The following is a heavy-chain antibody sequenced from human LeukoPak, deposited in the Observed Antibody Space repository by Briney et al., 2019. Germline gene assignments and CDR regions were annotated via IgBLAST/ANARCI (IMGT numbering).Heavy chain of an antibody. CDR3: ASSSGSYYTQPLEYYYGMDV. CDR1: GFTFSSYA. D-gene: IGHD3-10*01. CDR2: ISYDGSNK. J-gene: IGHJ6*02. V-gene: IGHV3-30-3*01. Sequence: GGSLRLSCAASGFTFSSYAMHWVRQAPGKGLEWVAVISYDGSNKYYADSVKGRFTISRDNSKSTLYLQMNSLRAEDTAVYYCASSSGSYYTQPLEYYYGMDVWGQGTTVTVSS.